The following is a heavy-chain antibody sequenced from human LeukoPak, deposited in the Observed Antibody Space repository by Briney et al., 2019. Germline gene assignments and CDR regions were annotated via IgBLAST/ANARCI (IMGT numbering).Heavy chain of an antibody. CDR3: ARRPSDAGASFDY. CDR1: GGSISSSSYF. D-gene: IGHD3-10*01. V-gene: IGHV4-39*01. CDR2: IYYSGGT. J-gene: IGHJ4*02. Sequence: PSETLSLTCSVSGGSISSSSYFWGWIRQPPGKGLEWIGSIYYSGGTYYNPSLKSRVIISVETSKNQFSLKLSSVTAADTAVYYCARRPSDAGASFDYWGQGTLVTVSS.